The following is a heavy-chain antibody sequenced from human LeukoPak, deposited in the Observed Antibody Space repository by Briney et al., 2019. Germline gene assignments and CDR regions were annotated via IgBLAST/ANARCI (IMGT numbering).Heavy chain of an antibody. CDR2: VSRRSSFI. CDR1: GFAFSSYS. J-gene: IGHJ4*02. D-gene: IGHD5-12*01. CDR3: ARVSDAYDYFFDY. Sequence: GGSLRLSCAASGFAFSSYSMNWVRQAPGKGLEWVSSVSRRSSFIFYADSVLGRFTVSRDDAKDSLFLQMNSLRAEDTAVYYCARVSDAYDYFFDYWGQGTLVTVSS. V-gene: IGHV3-21*01.